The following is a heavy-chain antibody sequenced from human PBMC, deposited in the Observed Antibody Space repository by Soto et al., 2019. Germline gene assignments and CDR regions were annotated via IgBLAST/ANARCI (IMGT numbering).Heavy chain of an antibody. CDR1: GFSLSTSGVG. D-gene: IGHD2-15*01. V-gene: IGHV2-5*02. CDR2: IYWDDDK. Sequence: QITLKESGPTLVKPTQTLTLTCTFSGFSLSTSGVGVGWIRQPPGKALEWLALIYWDDDKRYSPSLKSRLTITKDTSKQQVVLTMTNIDPVDTATYYCAHRPSYCSGGSCYSGFDYWGQGTLVTVSS. CDR3: AHRPSYCSGGSCYSGFDY. J-gene: IGHJ4*02.